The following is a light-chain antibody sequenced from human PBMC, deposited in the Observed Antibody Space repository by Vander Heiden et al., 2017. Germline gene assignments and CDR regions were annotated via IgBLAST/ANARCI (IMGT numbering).Light chain of an antibody. CDR3: GTWDSSLSAWV. CDR1: SPNIGNNY. CDR2: ENN. V-gene: IGLV1-51*02. Sequence: QPVLTQLPSASAAPGQKATIPCLGGSPNIGNNYGTRYRPLPGTAPKLLIYENNKRPSGIPDRFSGSKSGTSATLGITGLQTGDEADYYCGTWDSSLSAWVFGGGTKLTVI. J-gene: IGLJ3*02.